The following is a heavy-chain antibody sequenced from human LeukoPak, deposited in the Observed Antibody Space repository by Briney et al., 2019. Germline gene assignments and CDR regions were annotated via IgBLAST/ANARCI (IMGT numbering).Heavy chain of an antibody. J-gene: IGHJ6*03. CDR1: GYTLTELS. V-gene: IGHV1-24*01. Sequence: ASVKVSCKVSGYTLTELSMHWVRQAPGKGLEWMGGFDPEDGETNYAQKFQGRVTITADESTSTAYMELSSLRSEDTAVYYCARDSLNYYDSSGYYGSYYYYMDVWGKGTTVTISS. D-gene: IGHD3-22*01. CDR3: ARDSLNYYDSSGYYGSYYYYMDV. CDR2: FDPEDGET.